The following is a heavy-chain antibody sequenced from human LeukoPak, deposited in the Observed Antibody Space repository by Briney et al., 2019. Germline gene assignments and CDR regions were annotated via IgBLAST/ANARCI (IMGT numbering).Heavy chain of an antibody. V-gene: IGHV3-48*03. Sequence: GGSLSLSCAASGFTFSSYDMNWVRQAPGQGLEWVSYIRSSGSDTYYADSVKGRLTISRDNAKNSLFLQMNSLRAEETAVYYCVRDNRAPGYSYGSYYYYGMDVWGKGTTVTVSS. J-gene: IGHJ6*04. CDR3: VRDNRAPGYSYGSYYYYGMDV. CDR1: GFTFSSYD. CDR2: IRSSGSDT. D-gene: IGHD5-18*01.